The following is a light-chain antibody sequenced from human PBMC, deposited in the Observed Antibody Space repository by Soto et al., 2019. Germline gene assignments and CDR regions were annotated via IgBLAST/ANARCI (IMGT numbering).Light chain of an antibody. CDR3: MQDYNYPRT. V-gene: IGKV1-6*01. Sequence: AIQMTQFPASLSASVGDRVTITGRASQGIRDELGWYQQKPGKAPKLLIYGASRLESGVPSRFSGSGSGTDFSLNIYRLRPEDSATYFCMQDYNYPRTFGQGTKLQIK. CDR2: GAS. CDR1: QGIRDE. J-gene: IGKJ2*01.